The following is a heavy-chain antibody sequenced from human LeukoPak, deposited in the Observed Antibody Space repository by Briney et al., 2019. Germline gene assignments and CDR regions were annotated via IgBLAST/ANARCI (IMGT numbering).Heavy chain of an antibody. Sequence: SETLSLTCTVSGGSISSYYWSWIRQPPGKGLEWIGYIYYSGSTNYNPSLKSRVTISVDTSKNQFSLKLSSVTAADTAVYYCARLTLHSGYAFYGMDVWGQGTTVTVSS. V-gene: IGHV4-59*01. D-gene: IGHD5-12*01. CDR3: ARLTLHSGYAFYGMDV. CDR1: GGSISSYY. CDR2: IYYSGST. J-gene: IGHJ6*02.